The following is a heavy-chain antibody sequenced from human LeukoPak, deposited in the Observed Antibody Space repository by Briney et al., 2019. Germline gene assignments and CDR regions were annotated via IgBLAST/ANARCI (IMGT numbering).Heavy chain of an antibody. Sequence: GRSLRLSCTVSGFNFGDFAMSWVRQAPGKGLEWLGFIRSTIYGGTTDYAASVKGRSTISRDDSKSIAYLQMNSLKTEDTAMYYCTRDYPASFDVWGQGTLVTVSS. CDR2: IRSTIYGGTT. CDR3: TRDYPASFDV. V-gene: IGHV3-49*04. CDR1: GFNFGDFA. J-gene: IGHJ3*01.